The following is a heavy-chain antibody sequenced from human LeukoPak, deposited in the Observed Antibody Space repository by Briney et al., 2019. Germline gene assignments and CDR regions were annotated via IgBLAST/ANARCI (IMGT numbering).Heavy chain of an antibody. J-gene: IGHJ4*02. CDR2: IYYSGST. D-gene: IGHD6-19*01. CDR3: ARVTVAGEADY. Sequence: SETLSLTCTVSGGSISSYYWSLIRQPPGKGLEWIGYIYYSGSTNYNPSLKSRVTISVDTSKNQFSLKLSSVTAADTAVYYCARVTVAGEADYWGQGTLVTVSS. V-gene: IGHV4-59*01. CDR1: GGSISSYY.